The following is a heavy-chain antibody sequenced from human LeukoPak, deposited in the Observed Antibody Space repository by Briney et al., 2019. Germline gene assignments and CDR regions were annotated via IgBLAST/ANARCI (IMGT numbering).Heavy chain of an antibody. J-gene: IGHJ4*02. V-gene: IGHV1-69*04. D-gene: IGHD6-13*01. CDR2: LIPILGIA. CDR3: ARAPSSVAAAGTGVDY. CDR1: GGTFSSYA. Sequence: SVKVSCKASGGTFSSYAISWVRQAPGQGLEWMGRLIPILGIANYAQKFQGRVTITADKSTSTAYMELSSLRSEDTAVYYCARAPSSVAAAGTGVDYWGQGTLVTVSS.